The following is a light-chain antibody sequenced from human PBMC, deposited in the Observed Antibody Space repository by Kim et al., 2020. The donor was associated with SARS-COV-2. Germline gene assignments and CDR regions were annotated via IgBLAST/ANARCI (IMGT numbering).Light chain of an antibody. V-gene: IGKV3-15*01. CDR1: QSVNSN. Sequence: VTTGERATHACRASQSVNSNLAWYQQKTGQAPRLLIYGASTRASGVPARFSGSGSGTEFTLTISSLQSEDFAVYYCQQFNNWPLYSFGQGTKLEI. CDR2: GAS. CDR3: QQFNNWPLYS. J-gene: IGKJ2*03.